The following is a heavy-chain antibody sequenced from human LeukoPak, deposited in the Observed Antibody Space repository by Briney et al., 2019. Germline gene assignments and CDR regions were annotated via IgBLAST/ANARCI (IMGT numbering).Heavy chain of an antibody. V-gene: IGHV4-59*01. Sequence: SETLSLTCTVSGGSISSYYWSWIRQPPGKGLEWIGYIYYSGSTNYNPSLKSRVTISVDTSKNQFSLKLSSVTAADTAVYYCASAGGYCSSTSCYTVFDYWGQGTLVTVSS. CDR2: IYYSGST. J-gene: IGHJ4*02. CDR1: GGSISSYY. D-gene: IGHD2-2*02. CDR3: ASAGGYCSSTSCYTVFDY.